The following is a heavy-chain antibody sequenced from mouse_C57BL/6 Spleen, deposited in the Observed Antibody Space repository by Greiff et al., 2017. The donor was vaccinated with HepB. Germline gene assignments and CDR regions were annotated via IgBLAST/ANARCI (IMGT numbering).Heavy chain of an antibody. Sequence: EVKLMESGGGLVQPGGSLKLSCAASGIDFSRYWMSWVRRAPGKGLEWIGEINPDSSTINYAPSLKDKFIISRDNAKNTLYLQMSKVRSEDTALYYCARGVTTVPFYAMDYWGQGTSVTVSS. J-gene: IGHJ4*01. CDR2: INPDSSTI. V-gene: IGHV4-1*01. CDR1: GIDFSRYW. CDR3: ARGVTTVPFYAMDY. D-gene: IGHD1-1*01.